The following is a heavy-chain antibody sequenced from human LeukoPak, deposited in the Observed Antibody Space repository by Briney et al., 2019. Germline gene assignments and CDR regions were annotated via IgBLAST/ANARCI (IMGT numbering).Heavy chain of an antibody. V-gene: IGHV3-30*02. CDR1: GFTFSSYG. D-gene: IGHD4-23*01. J-gene: IGHJ6*02. CDR2: IRYDGSNK. Sequence: GGSLRLSCAASGFTFSSYGMHWVRQAPGKGLEWVAFIRYDGSNKYYADSVKGRFTISRDNSKNTLYLQMNSLRAEDTAVYYCARDPGYGGNSGGMDVWGQGTTVTVSS. CDR3: ARDPGYGGNSGGMDV.